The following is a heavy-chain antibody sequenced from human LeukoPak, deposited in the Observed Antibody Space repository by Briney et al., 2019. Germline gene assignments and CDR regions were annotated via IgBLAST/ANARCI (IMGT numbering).Heavy chain of an antibody. V-gene: IGHV3-23*01. CDR1: GFTFSSYA. Sequence: GGSLRLSCAASGFTFSSYAMSWVRQAPGKGLECISGFSGSDGSTYYADSVKGRFTISRDNAKNSLYLQMNSLRAEDTAVYYCARERVEARYYYYYMDVWGKGTTVTISS. J-gene: IGHJ6*03. D-gene: IGHD5-24*01. CDR3: ARERVEARYYYYYMDV. CDR2: FSGSDGST.